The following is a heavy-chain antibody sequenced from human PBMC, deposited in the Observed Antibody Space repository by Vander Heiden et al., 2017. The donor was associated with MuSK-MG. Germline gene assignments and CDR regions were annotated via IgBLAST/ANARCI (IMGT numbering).Heavy chain of an antibody. V-gene: IGHV3-9*01. CDR2: ISWASGIK. CDR3: ARESQDYGDYDSDDYGLDV. J-gene: IGHJ6*02. D-gene: IGHD4-17*01. Sequence: GQLVESGGGLVQPGRSLRLSCAASGFTFDNYAMHWVRQAPGKGLEWVSGISWASGIKGYAGSVQGRFTISRDNAKNTLYLQMNSLRVEDTAFYYCARESQDYGDYDSDDYGLDVWGQGTTVTVSS. CDR1: GFTFDNYA.